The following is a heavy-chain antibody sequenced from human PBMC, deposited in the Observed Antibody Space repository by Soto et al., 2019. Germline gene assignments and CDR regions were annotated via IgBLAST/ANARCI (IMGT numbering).Heavy chain of an antibody. CDR1: GGTFSSYA. J-gene: IGHJ6*02. D-gene: IGHD3-3*01. Sequence: ASVKVSCKASGGTFSSYAISWVRQAPGQGXEWMGGIIPIFGTANYAQKFQGRVTITADESTSTAYMELSSLRSEDTAVYYCARPGGDFWSGYAPNYYYGMDVWGQGTTVTVSS. CDR3: ARPGGDFWSGYAPNYYYGMDV. V-gene: IGHV1-69*13. CDR2: IIPIFGTA.